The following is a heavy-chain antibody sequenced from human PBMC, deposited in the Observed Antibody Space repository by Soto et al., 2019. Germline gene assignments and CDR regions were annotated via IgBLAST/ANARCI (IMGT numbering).Heavy chain of an antibody. CDR2: INHSGST. J-gene: IGHJ4*02. CDR1: GGSFSGYY. D-gene: IGHD3-10*01. CDR3: ARGTYGSGSYSTRVDY. Sequence: QVQLQQWGAGLLKPSETLSLTCAVYGGSFSGYYWSWIRQPPGKGLEWIGEINHSGSTNYNPSLKRRVTISVDTSKNQFSLKLSSVTAADTAVYYCARGTYGSGSYSTRVDYWGQGTLVTVSS. V-gene: IGHV4-34*01.